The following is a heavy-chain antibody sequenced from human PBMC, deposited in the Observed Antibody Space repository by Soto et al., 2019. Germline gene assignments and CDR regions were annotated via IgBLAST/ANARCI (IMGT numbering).Heavy chain of an antibody. D-gene: IGHD3-3*01. CDR3: ARVLLAQGAFDP. V-gene: IGHV1-69*02. CDR2: IIPILGIA. Sequence: ASVKVSCKASGGTFSSYTISWVRQAPGQGLEWMGRIIPILGIANYAQKFQGRVTITADKSTSTAYMELSSLRSEDTAVYYCARVLLAQGAFDPWGQGTLVTVSS. CDR1: GGTFSSYT. J-gene: IGHJ5*02.